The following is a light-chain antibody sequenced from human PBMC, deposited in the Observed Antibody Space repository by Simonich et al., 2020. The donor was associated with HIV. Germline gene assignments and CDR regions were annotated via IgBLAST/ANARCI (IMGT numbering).Light chain of an antibody. CDR2: WAS. Sequence: DIVMTQSPDSLAVSLGERATINCRSSQSVLYRSSNKNYLAWYQQKPGQPPKLLIYWASTRESGVPGRFSGSGSGTDFTLTISSLQAEDVAVYYCQQYYSTPPTFGQGTKVEIK. CDR3: QQYYSTPPT. J-gene: IGKJ1*01. CDR1: QSVLYRSSNKNY. V-gene: IGKV4-1*01.